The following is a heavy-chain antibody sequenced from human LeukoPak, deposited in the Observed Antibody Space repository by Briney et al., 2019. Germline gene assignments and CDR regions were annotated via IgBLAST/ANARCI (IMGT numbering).Heavy chain of an antibody. V-gene: IGHV1-18*01. D-gene: IGHD3-22*01. CDR2: ISAYNGNT. Sequence: GASVKVSCKASGYTFTSYDINWVRQAPGQGLEWMGWISAYNGNTNYAQKLQGRVTMTTDTSTSTAYMDLRSLRSDDTAVYYCARTDDSGYYYSTDYWGQGTLVTVSS. J-gene: IGHJ4*02. CDR1: GYTFTSYD. CDR3: ARTDDSGYYYSTDY.